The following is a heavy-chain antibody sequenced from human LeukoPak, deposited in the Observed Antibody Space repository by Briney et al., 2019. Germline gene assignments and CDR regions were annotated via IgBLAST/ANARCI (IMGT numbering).Heavy chain of an antibody. Sequence: GASVKVSCKVSGYTLTELSMHWVRQAPGKGREWRGGFDPEDGEAIYAQKCQCRVTMTEDTSTNTAYMELSSLSSEDPAVYYCAGVSSSSVFFLYSGSPDAFXIXXXXTMVTVSX. CDR2: FDPEDGEA. J-gene: IGHJ3*02. D-gene: IGHD1-26*01. CDR1: GYTLTELS. CDR3: AGVSSSSVFFLYSGSPDAFXI. V-gene: IGHV1-24*01.